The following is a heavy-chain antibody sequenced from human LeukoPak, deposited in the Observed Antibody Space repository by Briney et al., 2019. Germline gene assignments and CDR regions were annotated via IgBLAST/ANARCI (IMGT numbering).Heavy chain of an antibody. CDR2: IYYSGST. D-gene: IGHD3-22*01. CDR1: GGSISSSSYY. Sequence: SETLSLTCTVSGGSISSSSYYWGWIRQPPGKGLEWIGSIYYSGSTYYNPSLKSRVTISVDTSKNQFSLKLSSVTAADTAVYYCAKTYYYDSSGYSFDYWGQGTLVTVSS. V-gene: IGHV4-39*01. CDR3: AKTYYYDSSGYSFDY. J-gene: IGHJ4*02.